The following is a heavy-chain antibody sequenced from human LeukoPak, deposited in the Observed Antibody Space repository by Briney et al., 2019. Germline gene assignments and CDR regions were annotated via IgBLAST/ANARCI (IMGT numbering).Heavy chain of an antibody. CDR3: ALLGRELTLDY. Sequence: PGESLRLSCAASGSIFSTYAMSWVRQAPGKGLEWVSAISGSGGTTYYADSVKGRFTISRDNSKNTLYLQMNSLRAEDTAVYYCALLGRELTLDYWGQGTLVTVSS. CDR1: GSIFSTYA. J-gene: IGHJ4*02. CDR2: ISGSGGTT. D-gene: IGHD1-26*01. V-gene: IGHV3-23*01.